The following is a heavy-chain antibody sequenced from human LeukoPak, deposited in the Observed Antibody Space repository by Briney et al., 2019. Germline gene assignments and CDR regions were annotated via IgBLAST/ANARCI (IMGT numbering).Heavy chain of an antibody. D-gene: IGHD5-24*01. CDR2: IKSKTDGGTT. V-gene: IGHV3-15*01. CDR3: TTGRWLQLFYFDY. CDR1: GFTFSNAW. J-gene: IGHJ4*02. Sequence: PGGSLRLSCAASGFTFSNAWMSWVRQAPGKGLEWVGRIKSKTDGGTTDYAAPVKGRFTISRDDSKNTLYLQMNSLKTEDTAVYYCTTGRWLQLFYFDYWGQGTLVTVSS.